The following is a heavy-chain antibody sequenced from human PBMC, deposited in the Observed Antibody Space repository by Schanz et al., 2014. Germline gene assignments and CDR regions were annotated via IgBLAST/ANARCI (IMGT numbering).Heavy chain of an antibody. D-gene: IGHD3-3*01. CDR3: ARDKGGYYPFDY. Sequence: EVQLVESGGGLVQPGGSLRLSCAASGFTFSTYCMSWVRQAPGKGLEWVANIILDGSEKYYVGSVKGRFTISRDNTKNSLYLQLTSLRAEDTAVYYCARDKGGYYPFDYWGQGTLVTVSS. CDR2: IILDGSEK. V-gene: IGHV3-7*01. CDR1: GFTFSTYC. J-gene: IGHJ4*02.